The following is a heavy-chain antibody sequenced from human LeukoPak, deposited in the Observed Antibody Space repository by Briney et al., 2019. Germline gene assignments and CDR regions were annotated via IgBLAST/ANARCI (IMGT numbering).Heavy chain of an antibody. Sequence: PGGSLRLSCAASGFTFSSYAMSWVRQAPGKGLEWVSYITSRDSTIYYADSVKGRFTISRDNAKNSLYLQMNSLRAEDTAVYYCAREGRCSSTSCYATYYYMDVWGKGTTVTVSS. CDR2: ITSRDSTI. D-gene: IGHD2-2*01. V-gene: IGHV3-48*04. CDR1: GFTFSSYA. CDR3: AREGRCSSTSCYATYYYMDV. J-gene: IGHJ6*03.